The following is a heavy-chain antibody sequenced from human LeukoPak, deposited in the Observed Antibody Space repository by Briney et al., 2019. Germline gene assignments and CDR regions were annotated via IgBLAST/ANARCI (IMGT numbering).Heavy chain of an antibody. CDR1: GGSIFIGSYY. CDR3: ARHRGGWDAFDI. V-gene: IGHV4-39*01. CDR2: VDYSGST. Sequence: SETLSLTCTVSGGSIFIGSYYWGWIRQPPGKGLEWIGSVDYSGSTYYSPSLKSRVTVSVDTSKNQFSLKLSSVTAADTAVYYCARHRGGWDAFDIWGQGTVVPVS. J-gene: IGHJ3*02.